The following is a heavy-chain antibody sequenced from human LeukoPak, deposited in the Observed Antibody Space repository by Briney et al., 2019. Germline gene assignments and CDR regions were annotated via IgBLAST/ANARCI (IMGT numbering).Heavy chain of an antibody. J-gene: IGHJ4*02. D-gene: IGHD2-2*01. CDR1: GFTFSSYA. CDR3: ARDGKIVVVPAAPID. V-gene: IGHV3-30*04. Sequence: GRSLRLSCAASGFTFSSYAMHWVRQAPGKGLEWVAVISYDGSKKYYADSVKGRFTISRDNSKNTLYLQMNSLRAEDTAVYYCARDGKIVVVPAAPIDWGQGTLVTVSS. CDR2: ISYDGSKK.